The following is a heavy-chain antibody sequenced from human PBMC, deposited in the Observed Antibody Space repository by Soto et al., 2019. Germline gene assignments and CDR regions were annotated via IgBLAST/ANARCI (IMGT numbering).Heavy chain of an antibody. V-gene: IGHV4-34*02. CDR2: INHSGSP. D-gene: IGHD3-10*01. J-gene: IGHJ3*02. CDR3: ATFPPEGRTATSRGDDAVDI. Sequence: QMHLEQRGAGLLKPSETLSLTCDVYGGSFSDYYWSLIRQAPGKGLEWIVEINHSGSPNYNPSLQSRVSVSVDTSKTHFSLKLSSLTAADTAVYYCATFPPEGRTATSRGDDAVDIWGQGTLVTVSS. CDR1: GGSFSDYY.